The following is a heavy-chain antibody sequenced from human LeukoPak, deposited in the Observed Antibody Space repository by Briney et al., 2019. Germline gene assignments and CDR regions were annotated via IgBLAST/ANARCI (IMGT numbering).Heavy chain of an antibody. CDR3: TRLSHVAGAAKVSWFDP. CDR1: AYSISNGFL. Sequence: SETLSLTCTVSAYSISNGFLWGWIRQPPGKGLEWIGSIYHSGTTYYNPSLKSRVTMSVDTSKNQFSLKLSSVTAADTAVYYCTRLSHVAGAAKVSWFDPWGQGTLATVSS. D-gene: IGHD1-26*01. V-gene: IGHV4-38-2*02. CDR2: IYHSGTT. J-gene: IGHJ5*02.